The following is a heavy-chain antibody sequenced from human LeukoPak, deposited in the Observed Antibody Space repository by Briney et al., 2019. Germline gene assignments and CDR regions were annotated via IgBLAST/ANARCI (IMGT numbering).Heavy chain of an antibody. V-gene: IGHV4-59*01. J-gene: IGHJ6*03. CDR1: GYSITMYY. Sequence: SETLPLTCTVSGYSITMYYWTWIRQPPGKGLEWIGYVDHTGSTKFNPSLNGRVSISRDTSNNFFSLRLRSVTAADTAVYFCARGRVSSSTWYSTYYYFFYMDFWGKGTRSPSP. CDR3: ARGRVSSSTWYSTYYYFFYMDF. CDR2: VDHTGST. D-gene: IGHD4-11*01.